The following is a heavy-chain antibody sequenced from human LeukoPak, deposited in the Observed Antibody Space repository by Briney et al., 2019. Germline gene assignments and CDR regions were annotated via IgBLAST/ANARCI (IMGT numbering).Heavy chain of an antibody. J-gene: IGHJ3*02. CDR1: GVSISSSSYY. CDR3: ARTETYYYDSSGYFDAFDI. D-gene: IGHD3-22*01. Sequence: PSETLSLTCTVSGVSISSSSYYWGWIRQPPGKGLEWIGSIYYSGSTYYNPSLKSRVTISVDTSKNQFSLKLSSVTAADTAVYYCARTETYYYDSSGYFDAFDIWGQGTMVTVSS. CDR2: IYYSGST. V-gene: IGHV4-39*01.